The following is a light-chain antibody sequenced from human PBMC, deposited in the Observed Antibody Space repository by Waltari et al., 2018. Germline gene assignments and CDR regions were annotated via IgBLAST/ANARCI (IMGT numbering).Light chain of an antibody. CDR2: GAS. Sequence: EIVMTQSPATMSVSPGERATLPCRASQSVSSTLAWYQQKRGQAPRLLIYGASTRAAGIPARFSGSGSGTEFTLTISSLQSEDFAVYYCQHYNNWPHWTFGQGTKVEIK. J-gene: IGKJ1*01. V-gene: IGKV3-15*01. CDR1: QSVSST. CDR3: QHYNNWPHWT.